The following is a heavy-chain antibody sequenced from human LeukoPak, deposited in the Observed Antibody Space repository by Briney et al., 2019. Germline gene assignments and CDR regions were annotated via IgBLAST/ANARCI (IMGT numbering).Heavy chain of an antibody. J-gene: IGHJ4*02. Sequence: ASVKVSCKASGYTFTSYGLTWVRQAPGQGLEWMGWISAYNGNTNYAQKLQGRVTMTTDTSTSTAYMELRSLRSDDTAVYYCARAGDYVWGSYRFHDYWGQGTLVTVSS. CDR1: GYTFTSYG. CDR2: ISAYNGNT. V-gene: IGHV1-18*01. CDR3: ARAGDYVWGSYRFHDY. D-gene: IGHD3-16*02.